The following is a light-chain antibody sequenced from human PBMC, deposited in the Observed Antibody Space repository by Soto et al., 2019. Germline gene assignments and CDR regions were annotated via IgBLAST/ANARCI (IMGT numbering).Light chain of an antibody. CDR1: SSDVGTYNY. J-gene: IGLJ3*02. Sequence: QSALTQPASVSGSPGQSITISCTGTSSDVGTYNYVSWYQHRPGKAPKLMIYDVSYRPSGVSNRFSGSKSANTASLTISGLQAEDEGDYYCSSYTTSNTQVFGGGTKLTVL. CDR2: DVS. V-gene: IGLV2-14*01. CDR3: SSYTTSNTQV.